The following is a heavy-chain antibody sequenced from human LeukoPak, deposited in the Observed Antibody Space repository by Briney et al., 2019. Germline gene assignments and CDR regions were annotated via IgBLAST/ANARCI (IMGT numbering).Heavy chain of an antibody. Sequence: LGASMKFSCKGSGYSFTSYWICWVRQMPGKGLELMGIIYPVDSDTRYSPSFQGHATISADKSISTAYLQWSSMKASDTAMYYCARIVIAAAYDAFDIWGQGTMVTVSS. CDR2: IYPVDSDT. CDR3: ARIVIAAAYDAFDI. J-gene: IGHJ3*02. V-gene: IGHV5-51*01. D-gene: IGHD6-13*01. CDR1: GYSFTSYW.